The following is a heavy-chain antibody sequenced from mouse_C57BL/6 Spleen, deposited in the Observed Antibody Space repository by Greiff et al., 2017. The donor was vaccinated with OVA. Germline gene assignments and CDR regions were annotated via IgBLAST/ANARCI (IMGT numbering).Heavy chain of an antibody. CDR3: ARHYDYDGLPFAY. CDR1: GYTFTSYW. CDR2: IYPGSGST. V-gene: IGHV1-55*01. Sequence: QVQLQQPGAELVKPGASVKMSCKASGYTFTSYWITWVKQRPGQGLEWIGHIYPGSGSTNYNEQFKSKATLTVDTVSRTADMQLSSLTSEDSAVYYCARHYDYDGLPFAYWGQGTLVTVSA. J-gene: IGHJ3*01. D-gene: IGHD2-4*01.